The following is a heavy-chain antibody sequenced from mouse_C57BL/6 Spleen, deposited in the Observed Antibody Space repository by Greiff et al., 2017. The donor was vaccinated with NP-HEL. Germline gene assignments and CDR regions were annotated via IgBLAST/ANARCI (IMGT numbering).Heavy chain of an antibody. J-gene: IGHJ4*01. V-gene: IGHV1-64*01. CDR3: ARSEHLSTTVGGGGCYYAMDY. Sequence: VQLQQPGAELVKPGASVKLSCKASGYTFTSYWMHWVKQRPGQGLEWIGMIHPNSGGTNYNEKFKSKATLTVDKSSSTAYMQLSSLTSEDSAVYYCARSEHLSTTVGGGGCYYAMDYWGQGTSVTVSS. CDR1: GYTFTSYW. D-gene: IGHD1-1*01. CDR2: IHPNSGGT.